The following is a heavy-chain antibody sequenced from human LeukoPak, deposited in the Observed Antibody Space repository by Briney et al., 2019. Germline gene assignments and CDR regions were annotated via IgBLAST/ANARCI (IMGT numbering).Heavy chain of an antibody. J-gene: IGHJ5*02. CDR2: NYCSGST. CDR1: GGSISSSSYY. V-gene: IGHV4-39*01. CDR3: ARRPVVSAAIWGYENSHP. Sequence: SETLSLTCTVSGGSISSSSYYWGWIRQPPGKGLEWIRSNYCSGSTYYNPSLKSRVTISVDTSKNQFSLNLSSVTAADTAVYYCARRPVVSAAIWGYENSHPWGQGTLVTVSS. D-gene: IGHD2-2*01.